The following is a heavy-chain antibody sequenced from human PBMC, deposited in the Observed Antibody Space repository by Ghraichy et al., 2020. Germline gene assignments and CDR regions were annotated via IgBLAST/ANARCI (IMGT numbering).Heavy chain of an antibody. CDR1: GGSISSYY. J-gene: IGHJ4*02. D-gene: IGHD2-15*01. CDR2: IYTSGST. Sequence: ASLNISCTVSGGSISSYYWSWIRQPAGKGLEWIGRIYTSGSTNYNPSLKSRVTMSVDTSKNQFSLTLSSVTAADTAVYYCAALEEDDVVVAHWGQGTLVTVSS. V-gene: IGHV4-4*07. CDR3: AALEEDDVVVAH.